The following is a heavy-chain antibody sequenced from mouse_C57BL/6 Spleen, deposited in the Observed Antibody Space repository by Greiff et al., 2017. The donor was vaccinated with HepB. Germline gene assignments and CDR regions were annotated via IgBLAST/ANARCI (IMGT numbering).Heavy chain of an antibody. J-gene: IGHJ3*01. Sequence: QVQLQQPGAELVRPGTSVKLSCKASGYTFTSYWMHWVKQRPGQGLEWIGVIDPSDSYTNYNQKFKGKATLTVDTSSSTAYMQLSSLTSEDSAVYYCARSGVYYGNYGWFAYWGQGTLVTVSA. D-gene: IGHD2-1*01. CDR1: GYTFTSYW. CDR3: ARSGVYYGNYGWFAY. CDR2: IDPSDSYT. V-gene: IGHV1-59*01.